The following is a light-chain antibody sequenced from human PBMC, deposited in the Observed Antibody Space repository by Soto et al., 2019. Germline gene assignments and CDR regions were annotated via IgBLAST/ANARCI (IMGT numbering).Light chain of an antibody. CDR3: QQHSQWPIT. J-gene: IGKJ5*01. Sequence: EIVMTQSPGTLSLSPGETATLSCRTSTTIGRNYLAWYQQKPGQAPRLLIYYISTRAADIPARFSGSESGTDFTLTISSLQSEDSGVYYCQQHSQWPITVGQGTRLEIK. CDR2: YIS. V-gene: IGKV3-15*01. CDR1: TTIGRN.